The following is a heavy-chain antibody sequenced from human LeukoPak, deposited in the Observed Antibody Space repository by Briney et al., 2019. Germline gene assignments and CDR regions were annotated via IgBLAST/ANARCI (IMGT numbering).Heavy chain of an antibody. CDR3: AKQGTPLLWFGEAFDY. J-gene: IGHJ4*02. CDR2: ISGSRGRT. CDR1: GFTFSSYA. V-gene: IGHV3-23*01. Sequence: GGSLRLSCAASGFTFSSYAMSWVRQAPGKGLEWVSAISGSRGRTYYAESVKGRFTIYRDNSNNTLYVQMNSLRAEDTAVYYCAKQGTPLLWFGEAFDYWGEGTLVTVSS. D-gene: IGHD3-10*01.